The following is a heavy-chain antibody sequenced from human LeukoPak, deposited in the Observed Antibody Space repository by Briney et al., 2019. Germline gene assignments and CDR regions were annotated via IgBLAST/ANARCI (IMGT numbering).Heavy chain of an antibody. Sequence: PGTLSLTCTVSGGSISSYYWGWIRPPPGRGLEWVGYLYYSGSTNYNTSLKSRVTISVDTSKNQFSLKLSSVTAADTAVYYCARAPLGYCSSTSCFPNWFAPWGQGTLVTVSS. V-gene: IGHV4-59*01. J-gene: IGHJ5*02. D-gene: IGHD2-2*01. CDR2: LYYSGST. CDR3: ARAPLGYCSSTSCFPNWFAP. CDR1: GGSISSYY.